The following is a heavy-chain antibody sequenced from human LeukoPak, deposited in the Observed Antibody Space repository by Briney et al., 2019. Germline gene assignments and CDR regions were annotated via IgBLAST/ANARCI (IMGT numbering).Heavy chain of an antibody. D-gene: IGHD3-10*01. J-gene: IGHJ4*02. V-gene: IGHV1-3*01. Sequence: ASVKVSCEASGYTFTSYAMHWVRQAPGQRLEWMGWINAGNGNTKYSQKFQGRVTITRDTSASTAYMELSSLRSEDTAVYYCARYYYGSGSYDYWGQGTLVTVSS. CDR1: GYTFTSYA. CDR2: INAGNGNT. CDR3: ARYYYGSGSYDY.